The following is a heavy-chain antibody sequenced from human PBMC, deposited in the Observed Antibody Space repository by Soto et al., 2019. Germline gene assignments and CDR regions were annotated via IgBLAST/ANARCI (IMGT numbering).Heavy chain of an antibody. V-gene: IGHV3-30-3*01. CDR1: GFTFSTYP. D-gene: IGHD5-18*01. CDR2: LSYDGGDK. CDR3: ARWSVQYDSYGYF. Sequence: GGSLRLSCAASGFTFSTYPMHWLRQAPGKGLEWVALLSYDGGDKYYADSVKGRFSISRDNSQNTLYLQMNTLRPEDTAVYYCARWSVQYDSYGYFWGQGTLV. J-gene: IGHJ4*02.